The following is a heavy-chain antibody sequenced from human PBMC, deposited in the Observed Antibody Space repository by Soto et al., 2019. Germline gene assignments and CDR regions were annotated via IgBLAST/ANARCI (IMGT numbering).Heavy chain of an antibody. Sequence: QAQLVQSGAEVKKPGSSVKVSCKASGGTFSSYAISWVRQAPGKGLEWMGGIIPIFGTANYAQKFQGRVTITADESTSTAYMELSGLRSEETAVYYCARLLEGGYYYYGMDVWGQGPKVPVSS. CDR2: IIPIFGTA. CDR1: GGTFSSYA. V-gene: IGHV1-69*01. D-gene: IGHD1-1*01. CDR3: ARLLEGGYYYYGMDV. J-gene: IGHJ6*02.